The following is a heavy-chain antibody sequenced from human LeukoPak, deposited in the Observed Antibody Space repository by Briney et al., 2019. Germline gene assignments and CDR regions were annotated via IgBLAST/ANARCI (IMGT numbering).Heavy chain of an antibody. J-gene: IGHJ4*02. CDR1: GFTFSSYE. D-gene: IGHD5-18*01. CDR3: AREGYSYGNNYFDY. V-gene: IGHV3-48*03. CDR2: ISSSGSTI. Sequence: GGSLRLSCAASGFTFSSYEMNWVRQAPGKGLEWVSYISSSGSTIYYADSVKGRFTISRDNAKNSLYLQMNSLRAEDTAVYHCAREGYSYGNNYFDYWGQGTLVTVSS.